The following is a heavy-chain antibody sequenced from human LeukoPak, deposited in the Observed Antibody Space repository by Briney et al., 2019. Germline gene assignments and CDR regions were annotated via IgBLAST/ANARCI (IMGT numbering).Heavy chain of an antibody. J-gene: IGHJ3*02. D-gene: IGHD3-22*01. CDR3: ATYYYDSSGYPRDAFDI. CDR2: IYTSGST. Sequence: KAWEALSLTCTVSGGSISSYYWSWIRQPAGKGLEWIGRIYTSGSTNYNPSLKSRVTMSVDTSKNQFSLQLSSVTAADTAVYYCATYYYDSSGYPRDAFDIWGQGTMVTVSS. CDR1: GGSISSYY. V-gene: IGHV4-4*07.